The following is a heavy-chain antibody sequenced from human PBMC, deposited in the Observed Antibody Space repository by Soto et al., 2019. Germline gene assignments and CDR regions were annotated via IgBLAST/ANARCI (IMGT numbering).Heavy chain of an antibody. CDR1: GFTFSSYE. Sequence: VQLVESGGGLVQPGGSLRLSCAASGFTFSSYEMNWVRQAPGKGLEWASYISSSGSTIYYADSVKGRFTISRDNAKNSLYLQMNSLRADDTAVYYCARQEQQLVTYYYYGMDVWGQGTTVTVSS. V-gene: IGHV3-48*03. CDR2: ISSSGSTI. D-gene: IGHD6-13*01. J-gene: IGHJ6*02. CDR3: ARQEQQLVTYYYYGMDV.